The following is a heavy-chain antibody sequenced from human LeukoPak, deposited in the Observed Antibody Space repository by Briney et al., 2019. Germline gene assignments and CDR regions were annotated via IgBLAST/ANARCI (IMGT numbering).Heavy chain of an antibody. CDR3: VREDLGVEY. Sequence: PGGSLRLSCVSSGTIVSTNYMQWVRQAPGKGLECVSLLYMNENTYYADSVKGRFTISRDSSRNTLFLQMSNLRAEDTAVYYRVREDLGVEYWGQGTLVTVSP. CDR1: GTIVSTNY. J-gene: IGHJ4*02. D-gene: IGHD3/OR15-3a*01. V-gene: IGHV3-53*01. CDR2: LYMNENT.